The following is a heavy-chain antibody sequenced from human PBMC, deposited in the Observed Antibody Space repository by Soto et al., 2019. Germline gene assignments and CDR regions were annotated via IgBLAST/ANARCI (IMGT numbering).Heavy chain of an antibody. D-gene: IGHD2-2*01. J-gene: IGHJ4*02. V-gene: IGHV1-46*01. CDR2: INPSGGST. CDR3: AKERMEQYQLLPFFDY. CDR1: GYTFTNYY. Sequence: ASVKGSCKASGYTFTNYYIDWVRQAPGQGLEWMGMINPSGGSTSYAQKFQGRVTMTRDTSTSTVYMELSSLRSEDTAVYYCAKERMEQYQLLPFFDYWGQGTLVTVSS.